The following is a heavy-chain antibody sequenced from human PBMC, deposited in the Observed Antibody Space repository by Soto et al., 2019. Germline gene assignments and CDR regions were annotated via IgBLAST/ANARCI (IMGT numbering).Heavy chain of an antibody. CDR2: ISAYNGNT. V-gene: IGHV1-18*01. Sequence: ASVEVSCKASGYTFTSYGIIWVRQAPGQGLEWMGWISAYNGNTNYAQKLQGRVTMTTDTSTSTAYMELRSLRSDDTAVYYCVRVLRSDYDFWSGSSNWFDPWGQGTLVTVSS. CDR3: VRVLRSDYDFWSGSSNWFDP. J-gene: IGHJ5*02. CDR1: GYTFTSYG. D-gene: IGHD3-3*01.